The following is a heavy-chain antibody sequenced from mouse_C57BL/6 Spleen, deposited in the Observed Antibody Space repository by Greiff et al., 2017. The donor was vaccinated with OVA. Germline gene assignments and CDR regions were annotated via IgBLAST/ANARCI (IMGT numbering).Heavy chain of an antibody. J-gene: IGHJ4*01. CDR2: IDPSDSET. CDR1: GYTFTSYW. D-gene: IGHD4-1*01. CDR3: ARGTNWDYAMDY. Sequence: QVQLQQPGAELVRPGSSVKLSCKASGYTFTSYWMHWVKQRPIQGLEWIGNIDPSDSETYYNQKFKDKATLTVVKSSSTAYMQLSILTSEDSAVDYCARGTNWDYAMDYWGQGTSVTVSS. V-gene: IGHV1-52*01.